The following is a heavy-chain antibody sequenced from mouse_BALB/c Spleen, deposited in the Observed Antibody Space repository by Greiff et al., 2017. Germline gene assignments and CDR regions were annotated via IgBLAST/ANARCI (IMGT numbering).Heavy chain of an antibody. CDR2: ISYSGST. D-gene: IGHD1-1*01. V-gene: IGHV3-2*02. Sequence: EVMLVESGPGLVKPSQSLSLTCTVTGYSITSDYAWNWIRQFPGNKLEWMGYISYSGSTSYNPSLKSRISITRDTSKNQFFLQLNSVTTEDTATYYCARGGNYYYYGSSPYYFDYWGQGTTLTVSS. J-gene: IGHJ2*01. CDR3: ARGGNYYYYGSSPYYFDY. CDR1: GYSITSDYA.